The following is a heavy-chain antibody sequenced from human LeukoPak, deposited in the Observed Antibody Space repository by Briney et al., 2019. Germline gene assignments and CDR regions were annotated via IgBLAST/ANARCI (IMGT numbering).Heavy chain of an antibody. CDR3: AHRPNFQYYFDS. D-gene: IGHD4/OR15-4a*01. Sequence: SGPTLVKPTQTLTLTCTFSGFSLTTRGVGVGWIRQPPGKALEWLALIYWDDDERYSPSLQSRLTIAKATSKNQVVLTMTNMDPVDTATYFCAHRPNFQYYFDSWGQGTLLTVSS. J-gene: IGHJ4*02. CDR2: IYWDDDE. CDR1: GFSLTTRGVG. V-gene: IGHV2-5*02.